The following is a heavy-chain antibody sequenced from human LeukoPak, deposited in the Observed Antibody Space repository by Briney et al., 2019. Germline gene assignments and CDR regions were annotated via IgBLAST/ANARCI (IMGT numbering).Heavy chain of an antibody. D-gene: IGHD2-21*02. Sequence: PSETLSLTCTVSGGSISSYYWSWIRQPPGKGLEWIGYIYYSGSTNYNPSLKSRVTISVDTSKNQFSLKLSSVTAADTAVYYCASDCGGDCYPLRFFDYWGQGTLVTVSS. CDR2: IYYSGST. CDR1: GGSISSYY. CDR3: ASDCGGDCYPLRFFDY. J-gene: IGHJ4*02. V-gene: IGHV4-59*01.